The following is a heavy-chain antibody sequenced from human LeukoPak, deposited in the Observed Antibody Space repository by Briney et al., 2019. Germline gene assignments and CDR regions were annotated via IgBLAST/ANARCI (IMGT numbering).Heavy chain of an antibody. V-gene: IGHV1-69*06. Sequence: ASVKVSCKASGGTFSSYAVSWVRLTPGQGLEWLGGIIPVFGTTTYAQKFQAKVTMTADKSTNTAYLEISSLTSDDTAVYYCARCSPGDSSNFYAVLEYWGQGTQVTVST. CDR2: IIPVFGTT. D-gene: IGHD3-22*01. J-gene: IGHJ4*02. CDR1: GGTFSSYA. CDR3: ARCSPGDSSNFYAVLEY.